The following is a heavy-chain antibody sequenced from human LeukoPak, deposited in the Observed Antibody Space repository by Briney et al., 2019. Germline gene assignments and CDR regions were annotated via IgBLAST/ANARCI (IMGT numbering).Heavy chain of an antibody. D-gene: IGHD6-13*01. CDR1: GFTFSSYG. CDR2: IRYDGSNK. V-gene: IGHV3-30*02. Sequence: GGSLRLSCAESGFTFSSYGMHWVRQAPGKGLEWVAFIRYDGSNKYYTDSVKGRFTISRDNSKNTLYLHMNSLRAEDTAVYYCAKDLRVEWAAAGTEGYWGQGTLVTVSS. CDR3: AKDLRVEWAAAGTEGY. J-gene: IGHJ4*02.